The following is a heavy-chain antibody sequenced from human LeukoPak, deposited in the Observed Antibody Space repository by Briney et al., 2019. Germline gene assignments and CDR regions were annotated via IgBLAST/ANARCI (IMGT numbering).Heavy chain of an antibody. J-gene: IGHJ6*02. V-gene: IGHV4-34*01. D-gene: IGHD6-13*01. CDR2: INHSGST. Sequence: SETLSLTCAVYGGSFSGYYWSWIRQPPGKGLEWIGKINHSGSTNYNPSLKSRVTISEDTSKNQFPLKLSSVTAADTAVYYCARGTVAAAGSFDYYYYGMDVWGQGTTVTVSS. CDR3: ARGTVAAAGSFDYYYYGMDV. CDR1: GGSFSGYY.